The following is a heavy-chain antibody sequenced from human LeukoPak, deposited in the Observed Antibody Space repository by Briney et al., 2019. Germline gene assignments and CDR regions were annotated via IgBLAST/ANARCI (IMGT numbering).Heavy chain of an antibody. D-gene: IGHD4-23*01. Sequence: NPGGSLRLSCAASGFTFSSYSMNWVRQAPGKGLEWVSSISSSSSYIYYADSVKGRFTISRDNAKNSLYLQMNSLRAEDTAVYYRARFYGGQRRGFDYWGQGTLVTVSS. CDR3: ARFYGGQRRGFDY. J-gene: IGHJ4*02. V-gene: IGHV3-21*01. CDR2: ISSSSSYI. CDR1: GFTFSSYS.